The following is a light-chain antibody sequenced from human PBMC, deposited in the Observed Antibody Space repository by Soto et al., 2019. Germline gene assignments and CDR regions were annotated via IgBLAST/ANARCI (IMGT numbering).Light chain of an antibody. CDR1: QSVSSY. CDR2: DAS. V-gene: IGKV3D-15*01. CDR3: QQNNNWPPIT. Sequence: EIVLTQSPASLSLSPGERATLSCRASQSVSSYLAWYQQKPGQAPRLLIYDASNRATGIPARFSGSGSGTEFTLTISSLQSEDFAVYYCQQNNNWPPITFGQGTRLENK. J-gene: IGKJ5*01.